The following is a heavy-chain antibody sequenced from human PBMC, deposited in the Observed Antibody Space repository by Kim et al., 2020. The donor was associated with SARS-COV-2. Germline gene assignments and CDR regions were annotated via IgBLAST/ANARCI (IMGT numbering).Heavy chain of an antibody. J-gene: IGHJ4*02. CDR2: ISGSGGST. CDR1: GFTFSSYA. V-gene: IGHV3-23*01. Sequence: GGSLRLSCAASGFTFSSYAMSWVRQAPGKGLEWVSAISGSGGSTYYADSVKGRFTISRDNSKNTLYLQMNSLRAEDTAVYYCAKSPIYSSGWYYFDYWGQGTLVTVSS. CDR3: AKSPIYSSGWYYFDY. D-gene: IGHD6-19*01.